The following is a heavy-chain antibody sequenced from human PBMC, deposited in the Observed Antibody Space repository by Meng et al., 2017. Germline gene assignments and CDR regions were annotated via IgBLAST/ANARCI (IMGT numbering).Heavy chain of an antibody. CDR1: GFTFSSYA. CDR3: ASNLGLVVVDYYFDY. V-gene: IGHV3-30*04. J-gene: IGHJ4*02. D-gene: IGHD2-15*01. CDR2: ISYHGSNK. Sequence: GESLKISCAASGFTFSSYAMDWVRQAPGKGLEWVAVISYHGSNKYYADSVKCRFTISRDNSKNTLYLQMNSLRAEDTAVYCCASNLGLVVVDYYFDYWGQGTLVTVSS.